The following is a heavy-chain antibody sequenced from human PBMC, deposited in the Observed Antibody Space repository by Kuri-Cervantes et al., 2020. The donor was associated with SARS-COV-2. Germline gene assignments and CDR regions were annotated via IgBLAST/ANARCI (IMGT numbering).Heavy chain of an antibody. Sequence: GESLKISCAASGFTFSSYDMHWVRQAPGKGLEWVAVIWYDGSNKYYADSVKGRFTISRDNSKNTLYLQMNSLRAEDTAAYYCAREHYYGSGSYYYYYYYGMDVWGQGTTVTVSS. CDR3: AREHYYGSGSYYYYYYYGMDV. V-gene: IGHV3-33*01. CDR2: IWYDGSNK. CDR1: GFTFSSYD. J-gene: IGHJ6*02. D-gene: IGHD3-10*01.